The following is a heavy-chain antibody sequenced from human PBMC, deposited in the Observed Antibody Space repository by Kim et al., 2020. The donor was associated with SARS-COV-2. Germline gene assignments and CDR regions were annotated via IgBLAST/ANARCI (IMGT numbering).Heavy chain of an antibody. CDR1: GGSFSGYY. CDR2: INHSGST. V-gene: IGHV4-34*01. J-gene: IGHJ4*02. Sequence: SETLSLTCAVYGGSFSGYYWSWIRQPPGKGLEWIGEINHSGSTNYNPSLKSRVTISVDTSKNQFSLKLSSVTDADTAVYYCASFRYFRTSGARDYWGQGTLVTVSS. D-gene: IGHD3-9*01. CDR3: ASFRYFRTSGARDY.